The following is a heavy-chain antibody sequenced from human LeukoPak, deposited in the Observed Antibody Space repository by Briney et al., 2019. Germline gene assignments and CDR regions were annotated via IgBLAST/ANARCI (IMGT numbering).Heavy chain of an antibody. V-gene: IGHV4-59*01. CDR3: ATSEGGPHGGSHAFDI. CDR1: GGSISSYY. J-gene: IGHJ3*02. Sequence: SETLSLTCTVSGGSISSYYWSWIRQPPGKGLEWIGYIYYSGSTNYNPSLKSRVTISVDTSKNQFSLKLSSVTAADTAVYYCATSEGGPHGGSHAFDIWGQGTMVTVSS. CDR2: IYYSGST. D-gene: IGHD3-10*01.